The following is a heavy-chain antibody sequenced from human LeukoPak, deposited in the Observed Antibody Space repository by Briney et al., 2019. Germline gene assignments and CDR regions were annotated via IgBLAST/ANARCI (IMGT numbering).Heavy chain of an antibody. V-gene: IGHV1-18*01. CDR3: ARADTAMASAPVGY. Sequence: APVKVSCKASGYAFTSYGISWVRQAPGQGLEWMGWTSAYNGNTNYAQKLQGRVTMTTDTSTSTAYMELGSLKSDDAAGYNCARADTAMASAPVGYWGQGTLVTVAS. CDR1: GYAFTSYG. CDR2: TSAYNGNT. D-gene: IGHD5-18*01. J-gene: IGHJ4*02.